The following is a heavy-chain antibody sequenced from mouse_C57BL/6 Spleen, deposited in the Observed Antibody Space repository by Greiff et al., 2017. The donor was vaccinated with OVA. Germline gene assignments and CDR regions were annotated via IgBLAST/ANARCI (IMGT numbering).Heavy chain of an antibody. Sequence: VQLKESGPELVKPGASVKISCKASGYSFTGYYMNWVKQSPEKSLEWIGEINPSTGGTTYNQKFKAKATLTVDKSSSTAYMQLKSLTSEDSAVYYCARGFTTVVVPFDYWGQGTTLTVSS. V-gene: IGHV1-42*01. CDR2: INPSTGGT. J-gene: IGHJ2*01. CDR1: GYSFTGYY. D-gene: IGHD1-1*01. CDR3: ARGFTTVVVPFDY.